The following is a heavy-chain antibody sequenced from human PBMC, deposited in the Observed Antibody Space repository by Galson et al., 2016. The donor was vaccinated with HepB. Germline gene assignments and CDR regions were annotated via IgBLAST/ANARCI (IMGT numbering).Heavy chain of an antibody. V-gene: IGHV4-39*07. J-gene: IGHJ6*02. CDR3: ARQQLVPMSHGVDV. D-gene: IGHD6-13*01. CDR2: IYYSGST. CDR1: GGSISSSSFY. Sequence: SETLSLTCTVSGGSISSSSFYWGWIRQPPGKGLEWVGSIYYSGSTDYNPSLKSRVSISLDTSKNQFSLRLSYVTAADTAIYYCARQQLVPMSHGVDVWGQGTTVTVSS.